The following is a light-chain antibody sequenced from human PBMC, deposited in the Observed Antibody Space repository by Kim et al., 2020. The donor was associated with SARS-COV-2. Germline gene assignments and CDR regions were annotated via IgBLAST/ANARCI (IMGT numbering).Light chain of an antibody. J-gene: IGKJ2*01. Sequence: EIVLTQSPGTLSLSPGERATLSCRASQSVSSSYLAWYQQKPGQAPRLLIYDASSRATGIPDRFSGSGSGTDFTLTISRLEPEDFAVYYCQQYVSSPRTFGQGTKLEI. V-gene: IGKV3-20*01. CDR3: QQYVSSPRT. CDR1: QSVSSSY. CDR2: DAS.